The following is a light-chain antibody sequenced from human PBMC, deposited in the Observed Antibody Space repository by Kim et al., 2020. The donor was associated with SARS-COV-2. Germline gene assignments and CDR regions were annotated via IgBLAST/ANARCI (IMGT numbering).Light chain of an antibody. Sequence: SVATGQTASITCSGSKLGDKYAYWYQKKPGQSPVLVIYQHTKRPSGISQRFSGSSSGNTATLTISRAQTMDEADYYCQAWDSSTAVFGGGTQLTVL. CDR2: QHT. J-gene: IGLJ3*02. CDR1: KLGDKY. V-gene: IGLV3-1*01. CDR3: QAWDSSTAV.